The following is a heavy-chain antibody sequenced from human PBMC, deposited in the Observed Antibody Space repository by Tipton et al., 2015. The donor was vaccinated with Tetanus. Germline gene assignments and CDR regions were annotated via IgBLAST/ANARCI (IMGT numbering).Heavy chain of an antibody. CDR2: IDPNRGDT. CDR1: GYTFTGYY. CDR3: ARDRGDYIYYGMDV. D-gene: IGHD3-22*01. Sequence: QLVQSGAELKKPGASVKVSCTSSGYTFTGYYMYWVRQAPGQGLEWVGWIDPNRGDTIYAQNFQGRVTMTRDTSISTVYMELSRLRSDDTAVYYCARDRGDYIYYGMDVWGPGTPVTVSS. V-gene: IGHV1-2*02. J-gene: IGHJ6*02.